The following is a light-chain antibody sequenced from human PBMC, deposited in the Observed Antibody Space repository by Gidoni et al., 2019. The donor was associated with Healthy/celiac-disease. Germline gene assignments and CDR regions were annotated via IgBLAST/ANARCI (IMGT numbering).Light chain of an antibody. V-gene: IGKV1-33*01. Sequence: DIQMTQSPSSLSASVGDRVTITCQASQDISNYLNWYQQKPGKATKLLIYDASNLETGVPSSISGSGSGTDFTFTISSLQPEDIATYYCQQYDNLLTFGQGTKLEIK. CDR2: DAS. CDR1: QDISNY. CDR3: QQYDNLLT. J-gene: IGKJ2*01.